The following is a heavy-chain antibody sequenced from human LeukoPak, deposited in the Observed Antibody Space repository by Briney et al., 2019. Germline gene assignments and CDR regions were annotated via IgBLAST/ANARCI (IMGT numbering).Heavy chain of an antibody. CDR1: GYTFTGYY. J-gene: IGHJ4*02. CDR2: INPNSGGT. V-gene: IGHV1-2*04. CDR3: ARARASSWTYFDH. D-gene: IGHD6-13*01. Sequence: GASVKVSCKASGYTFTGYYMHWVRQAPGQGLEWMGWINPNSGGTNYAQKFQGWVTMTRDTSISTAYMELSRLRSDDTAVYYCARARASSWTYFDHWGQGTLVTVSS.